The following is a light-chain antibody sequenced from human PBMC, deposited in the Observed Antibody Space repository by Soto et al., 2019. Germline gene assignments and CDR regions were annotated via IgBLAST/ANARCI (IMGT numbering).Light chain of an antibody. V-gene: IGLV7-46*01. CDR3: LVWYGGARV. CDR2: DTS. CDR1: TGAVTSGHY. Sequence: QAVVTQEPSLTVSPGGTVTLTCGSSTGAVTSGHYPFWFQQKPGQAPRTLIYDTSNKHSWTPARFSGSLLGGKASLTLSGAQPEEEAEYSCLVWYGGARVFGGGTNLTVL. J-gene: IGLJ3*02.